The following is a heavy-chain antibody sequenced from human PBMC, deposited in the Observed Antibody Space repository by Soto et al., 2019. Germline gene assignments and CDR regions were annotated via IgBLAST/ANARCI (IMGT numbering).Heavy chain of an antibody. CDR1: GFTFSNAW. CDR3: TTEDGYAGY. V-gene: IGHV3-15*01. D-gene: IGHD2-15*01. Sequence: EVQLVESGGGLVKPGGSLRLSCAASGFTFSNAWMSWVRQAPGNGLEWVGRIKSKIHGGTTDYAAPVKGKFTISRDDSKNTLYLQINSLKVEDTAVYYCTTEDGYAGYWGHGTLVTVSS. CDR2: IKSKIHGGTT. J-gene: IGHJ4*01.